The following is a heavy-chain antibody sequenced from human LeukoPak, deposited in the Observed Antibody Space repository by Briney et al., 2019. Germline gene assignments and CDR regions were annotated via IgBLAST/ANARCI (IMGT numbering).Heavy chain of an antibody. Sequence: GGSLRLSCAASGFTVSNAWMCWVRQAPAKGLEWVGRVKSKADGGTIAYAAPVKGRFSISSDDSKNTVYMQMDSLKTDDTALYYCSKFQDGMDVWGQGTTVTVSS. J-gene: IGHJ6*02. CDR2: VKSKADGGTI. CDR1: GFTVSNAW. D-gene: IGHD2-21*01. V-gene: IGHV3-15*01. CDR3: SKFQDGMDV.